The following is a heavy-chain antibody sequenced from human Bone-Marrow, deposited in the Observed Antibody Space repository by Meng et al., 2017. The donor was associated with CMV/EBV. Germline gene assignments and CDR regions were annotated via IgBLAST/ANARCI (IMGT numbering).Heavy chain of an antibody. D-gene: IGHD6-6*01. CDR3: ARAATRIAARRAAGNWFDP. V-gene: IGHV3-74*01. J-gene: IGHJ5*02. CDR1: GFTFSSYW. Sequence: GGSLRLSCAASGFTFSSYWMHWVRQAPGKGLVWVSRINSDGSSTSYADSVRGRFTISRDNAKNTLYLQMNSLRAEDTAVYYCARAATRIAARRAAGNWFDPWGQGTLVTVSS. CDR2: INSDGSST.